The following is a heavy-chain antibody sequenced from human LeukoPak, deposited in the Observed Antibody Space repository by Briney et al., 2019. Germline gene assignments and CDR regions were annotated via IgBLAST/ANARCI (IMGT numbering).Heavy chain of an antibody. CDR1: GYTFTSYY. CDR2: INPSGGST. D-gene: IGHD3-10*01. Sequence: ASVKVSCKASGYTFTSYYMHWVRQAPGQGHEWIRIINPSGGSTSYAQKFQGRVTMTRDTSTSTVYMELSSLRSEDTAVYYCARGNYYGSGSYDHYFDYWGQGTLVTVSS. CDR3: ARGNYYGSGSYDHYFDY. J-gene: IGHJ4*02. V-gene: IGHV1-46*03.